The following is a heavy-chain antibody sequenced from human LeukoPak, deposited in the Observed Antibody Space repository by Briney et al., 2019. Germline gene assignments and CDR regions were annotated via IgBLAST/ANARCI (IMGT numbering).Heavy chain of an antibody. D-gene: IGHD2-2*01. CDR1: GGTFSSYA. V-gene: IGHV1-69*04. Sequence: SVKVSCKASGGTFSSYAISWVRQAPGQGLEWMGRIIPILGIANYAQKFQGRVTITADKSTSTAYMELSSLRSEDTAVYYCATGVVVVVPAAIGRPEYFQHWGQGTLVTVSS. J-gene: IGHJ1*01. CDR3: ATGVVVVVPAAIGRPEYFQH. CDR2: IIPILGIA.